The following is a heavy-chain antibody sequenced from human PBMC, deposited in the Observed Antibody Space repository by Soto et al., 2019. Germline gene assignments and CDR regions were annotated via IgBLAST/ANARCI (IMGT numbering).Heavy chain of an antibody. CDR3: AMSVNVGDY. Sequence: QVQLVQSGAEVKKPGASVKVSCKASGYTFTSYYMHWVRQAPGQGLEWMGIINPSGGSTSYAQKYQGRVTMTRDTSTSTVYMELSSLGSEDTAVYYCAMSVNVGDYWGQGTLVTVSS. V-gene: IGHV1-46*01. J-gene: IGHJ4*02. CDR1: GYTFTSYY. D-gene: IGHD1-26*01. CDR2: INPSGGST.